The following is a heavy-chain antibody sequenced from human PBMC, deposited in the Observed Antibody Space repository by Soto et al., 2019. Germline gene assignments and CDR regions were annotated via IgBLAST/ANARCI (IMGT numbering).Heavy chain of an antibody. Sequence: PSETLSLTCTVSGGSISSYYWSWIRQPPGKGLEWIGYIYYSGSTNYNPSLKSRVTISVDTSKNQFSLKLSSVTAADTAVYYCARSRDYDILTGYSYGMDVWGQGTTVTVSS. CDR2: IYYSGST. CDR3: ARSRDYDILTGYSYGMDV. CDR1: GGSISSYY. V-gene: IGHV4-59*01. D-gene: IGHD3-9*01. J-gene: IGHJ6*02.